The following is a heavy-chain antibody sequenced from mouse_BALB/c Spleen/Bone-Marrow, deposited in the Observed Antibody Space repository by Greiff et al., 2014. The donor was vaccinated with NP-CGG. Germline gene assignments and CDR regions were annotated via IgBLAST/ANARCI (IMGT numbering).Heavy chain of an antibody. J-gene: IGHJ2*01. CDR3: ARMITTRGFDY. Sequence: QVQLQQPGAELLKPGTSVKLSCKASGYTFTRYWMHWVKQGPGQGLEWIGELNPSNGHTNYNGKFKNKATVTVDKSSSTAYMQLSSLTSEDSAVYYCARMITTRGFDYWGQGTTLTVSS. D-gene: IGHD2-4*01. CDR1: GYTFTRYW. V-gene: IGHV1S81*02. CDR2: LNPSNGHT.